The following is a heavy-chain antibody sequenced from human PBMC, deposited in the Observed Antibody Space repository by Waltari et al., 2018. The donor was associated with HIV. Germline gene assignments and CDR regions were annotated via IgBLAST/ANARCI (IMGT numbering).Heavy chain of an antibody. CDR1: GYSISRYYS. CDR2: ASRSGST. CDR3: GSGSRRGHSHGIDY. V-gene: IGHV4-38-2*01. D-gene: IGHD5-18*01. Sequence: QVQLHESGPGVVKPSETLSLTCAVSGYSISRYYSWGWSRQPPGKGLEWIGSASRSGSTYYSPSLKSRVTISLDTSKNQFSLKLNSVAAADTAVYYCGSGSRRGHSHGIDYWGQGTLVTVSS. J-gene: IGHJ4*02.